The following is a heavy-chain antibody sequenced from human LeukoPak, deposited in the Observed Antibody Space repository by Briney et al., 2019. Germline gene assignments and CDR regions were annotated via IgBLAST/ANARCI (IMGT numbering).Heavy chain of an antibody. CDR2: IYYSGST. Sequence: SETLSLTCTVSGGSIGSYYWSWIRQPPGKGLEWIGYIYYSGSTNYNPSLKSRVTISVDTSKNQFSLKLSSVTAADTAVYYCARDGGRSDYYDSSGYRFDYWGQGTLVTVSS. J-gene: IGHJ4*02. D-gene: IGHD3-22*01. V-gene: IGHV4-59*01. CDR3: ARDGGRSDYYDSSGYRFDY. CDR1: GGSIGSYY.